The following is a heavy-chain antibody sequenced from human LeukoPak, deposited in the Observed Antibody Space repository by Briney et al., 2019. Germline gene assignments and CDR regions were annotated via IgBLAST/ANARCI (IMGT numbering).Heavy chain of an antibody. J-gene: IGHJ5*02. V-gene: IGHV4-4*07. CDR1: GGSISNHY. Sequence: PSETLSLTCTVSGGSISNHYWSWIRQSAGKGLEWIGRIYTSGSTNYNPSLKSRVTMSVDTSKNQFSLKLSSVTAADTAVYYCARDVRIAEYNWFDPWGQGTLVTVSS. CDR3: ARDVRIAEYNWFDP. CDR2: IYTSGST. D-gene: IGHD6-13*01.